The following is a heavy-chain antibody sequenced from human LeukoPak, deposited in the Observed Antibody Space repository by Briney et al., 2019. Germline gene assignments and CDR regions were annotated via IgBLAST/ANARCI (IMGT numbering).Heavy chain of an antibody. Sequence: SGPTLVNPTQTLTLTCTFSGFSLSTSGVGVGWIRQPPGKALEWLALIYWNDDKRYSPSLKSRLTITKDTSKNQVVLTMTNMDPVDTATYYCARIVVTVAGTLGYYYYYMDVWGKGTTVTVSS. V-gene: IGHV2-5*01. D-gene: IGHD6-19*01. J-gene: IGHJ6*03. CDR1: GFSLSTSGVG. CDR2: IYWNDDK. CDR3: ARIVVTVAGTLGYYYYYMDV.